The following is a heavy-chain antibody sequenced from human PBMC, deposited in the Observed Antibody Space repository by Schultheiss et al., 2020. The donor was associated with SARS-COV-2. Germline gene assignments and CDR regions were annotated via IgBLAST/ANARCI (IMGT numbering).Heavy chain of an antibody. D-gene: IGHD6-13*01. CDR1: GFTFSSYA. CDR2: IIFSGDST. V-gene: IGHV3-23*01. J-gene: IGHJ4*02. CDR3: AKDGGSSWFENYFDY. Sequence: GESLKISCAASGFTFSSYAMTWVRQAPGKGLEWVSTIIFSGDSTYYADSVKGRFTISRDNSKNTLYLQMNSLRPEDTAVYFCAKDGGSSWFENYFDYWGQGTLVTVSS.